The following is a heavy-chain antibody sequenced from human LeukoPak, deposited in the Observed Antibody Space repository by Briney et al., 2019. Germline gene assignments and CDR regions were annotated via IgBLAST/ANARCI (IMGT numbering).Heavy chain of an antibody. D-gene: IGHD6-13*01. CDR1: GFTFSDYY. V-gene: IGHV3-69-1*01. CDR3: ARGRAAAGTLYYYYYYGMDV. J-gene: IGHJ6*02. Sequence: GGSLRLSCAASGFTFSDYYMSWIRQAPGKGLEWVSYISSSSTIYYADSVKGRFTISRDNAKNSLYLQMNSLRAEDTAVYYCARGRAAAGTLYYYYYYGMDVWGQGTTVTVSS. CDR2: ISSSSTI.